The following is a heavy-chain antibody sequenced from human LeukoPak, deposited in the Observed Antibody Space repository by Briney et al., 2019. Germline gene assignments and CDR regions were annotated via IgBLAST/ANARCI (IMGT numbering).Heavy chain of an antibody. CDR2: LYYSGST. V-gene: IGHV4-39*01. D-gene: IGHD1-26*01. CDR3: ARLSGSYWPAGY. CDR1: GVSISSSSYY. Sequence: PSETLSLTCTVSGVSISSSSYYWGWIRQPPGKGLEWIGSLYYSGSTYYNPSLKSRVTISVDTSKNQFSLKLSSVTAADTAVYYCARLSGSYWPAGYWGQGTLVTVSS. J-gene: IGHJ4*02.